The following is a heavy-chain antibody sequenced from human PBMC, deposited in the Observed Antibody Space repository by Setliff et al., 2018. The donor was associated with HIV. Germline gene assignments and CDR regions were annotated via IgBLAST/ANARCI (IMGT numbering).Heavy chain of an antibody. CDR3: ARDGSIVATPLLDS. CDR1: GFSFSSYT. CDR2: INWKGGDP. V-gene: IGHV3-20*04. D-gene: IGHD5-12*01. Sequence: GGSLRLSCAASGFSFSSYTMNWVRQAPGKGLEWVSLINWKGGDPAYADSVKGRFTISRDNAKNSVYLQMNSLRAEDTAVYYCARDGSIVATPLLDSWGQGTLVTVSS. J-gene: IGHJ4*02.